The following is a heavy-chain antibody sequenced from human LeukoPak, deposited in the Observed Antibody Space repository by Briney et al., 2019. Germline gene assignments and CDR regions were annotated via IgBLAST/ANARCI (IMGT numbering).Heavy chain of an antibody. Sequence: SETLSLTCTVSGYSISSGHYWGWIRQPPGKGLEWIGSIYHTGNTYYNPSLKSRVTISVDTSKDQFSLKLSSVTAADTAVYYCARVPGGSGYSLDYWGQGTLVTVSS. CDR1: GYSISSGHY. CDR2: IYHTGNT. CDR3: ARVPGGSGYSLDY. V-gene: IGHV4-38-2*02. D-gene: IGHD3-22*01. J-gene: IGHJ4*02.